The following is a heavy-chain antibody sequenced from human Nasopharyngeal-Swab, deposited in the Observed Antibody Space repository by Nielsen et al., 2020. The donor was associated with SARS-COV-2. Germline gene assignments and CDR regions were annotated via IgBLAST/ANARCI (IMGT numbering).Heavy chain of an antibody. D-gene: IGHD3-9*01. CDR1: GGSISSSSYY. CDR3: ARRRYFDWLPSYFDY. Sequence: SETLSLTCTVSGGSISSSSYYWGWIRQPPGKGLEWIGSIYYSGSTYYHPSLKSRVTISVDTSKNQFSLKLSSVTAADTAVYYCARRRYFDWLPSYFDYWGQGTLVTVSS. CDR2: IYYSGST. J-gene: IGHJ4*02. V-gene: IGHV4-39*01.